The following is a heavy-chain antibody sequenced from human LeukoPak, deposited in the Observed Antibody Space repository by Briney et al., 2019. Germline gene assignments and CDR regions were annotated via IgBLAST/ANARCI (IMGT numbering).Heavy chain of an antibody. V-gene: IGHV1-18*01. CDR2: ISAYNGNT. J-gene: IGHJ4*02. CDR3: ARRLYYYDSSGYYFDY. Sequence: GASVKVSCKASGYTFTSYGISWVRQAPGQGLEWMGWISAYNGNTNYAQKLQGRVTMTTDTSTSTAYMELRSLRSDDTAVCYCARRLYYYDSSGYYFDYWGQGTLVTVSS. CDR1: GYTFTSYG. D-gene: IGHD3-22*01.